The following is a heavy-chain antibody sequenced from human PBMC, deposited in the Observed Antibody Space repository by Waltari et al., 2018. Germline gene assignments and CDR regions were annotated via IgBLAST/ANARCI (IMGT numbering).Heavy chain of an antibody. Sequence: QVQLQESGPGLVKPSGTLSLTCAVSGGSISSSHWRSWGRPPPGKGLEWIGEIYHSGSTNYNPSLKSRVTISVDKSKNQFSLKLSSVTAADTAVYYCARVRTRFMVRGVTSAFDIWGQGTMVTVSS. CDR1: GGSISSSHW. CDR3: ARVRTRFMVRGVTSAFDI. J-gene: IGHJ3*02. D-gene: IGHD3-10*01. CDR2: IYHSGST. V-gene: IGHV4-4*02.